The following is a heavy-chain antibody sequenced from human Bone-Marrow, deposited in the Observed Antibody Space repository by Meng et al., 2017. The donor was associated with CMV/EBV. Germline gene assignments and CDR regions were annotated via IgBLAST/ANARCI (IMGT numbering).Heavy chain of an antibody. D-gene: IGHD1-26*01. CDR2: INEDGSRT. J-gene: IGHJ4*02. CDR3: ARDWSGSNDY. V-gene: IGHV3-74*01. CDR1: GFTLSRYW. Sequence: GESPKISCAASGFTLSRYWMHWVRQAPGKGLVWVSRINEDGSRTDYADSVKGRFTISRDNVENSLYLEMNSLRAEDTAVYYCARDWSGSNDYWGQGTLVTVSS.